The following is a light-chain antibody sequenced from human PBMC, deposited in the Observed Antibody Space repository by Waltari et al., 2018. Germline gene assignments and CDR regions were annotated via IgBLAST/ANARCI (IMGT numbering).Light chain of an antibody. CDR2: WAS. CDR1: QSVLSSSNNKNY. V-gene: IGKV4-1*01. J-gene: IGKJ1*01. CDR3: QQYYDTPWT. Sequence: DIVMTQPPDSLAVSLGARATINRKSSQSVLSSSNNKNYLTWYQQKPGQPPKLLIYWASTRESGVPDRFSGSGSGTDFTLTISSLQAEDVAVYYCQQYYDTPWTFGQGTKVEIK.